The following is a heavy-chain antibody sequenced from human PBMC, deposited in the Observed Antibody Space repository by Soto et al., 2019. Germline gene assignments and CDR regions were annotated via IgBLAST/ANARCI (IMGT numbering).Heavy chain of an antibody. J-gene: IGHJ5*01. CDR1: GFTFSIYP. CDR3: ATVHSASRSFDA. Sequence: PGGSLSLSCAASGFTFSIYPMTWVRQAPGQGLGWVSTTGLNGTTTYYADSVKSRFTVSRDNTTNNLDLQMISPIAADNAAYYFATVHSASRSFDAWGQGTLVTVSS. V-gene: IGHV3-23*01. D-gene: IGHD3-16*01. CDR2: TGLNGTTT.